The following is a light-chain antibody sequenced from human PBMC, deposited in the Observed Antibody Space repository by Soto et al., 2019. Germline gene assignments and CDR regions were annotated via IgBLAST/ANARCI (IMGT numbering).Light chain of an antibody. V-gene: IGKV3-20*01. CDR3: NQYHSSFT. CDR2: GAS. J-gene: IGKJ4*01. Sequence: EIVLTQSPGTLSLSPGEGATLSCRASQSVSSSSLTWYQQKRDQAPRLLIYGASTRATGIPDRFSGSGSGTDFTLTISRLEPEDFAVYYCNQYHSSFTFGGGTKVEIK. CDR1: QSVSSSS.